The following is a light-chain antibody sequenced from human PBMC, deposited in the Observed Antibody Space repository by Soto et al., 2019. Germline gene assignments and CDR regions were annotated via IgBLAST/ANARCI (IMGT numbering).Light chain of an antibody. CDR3: SSYTSSNVV. CDR2: DVS. Sequence: QSALTQPASVSGSPGQSITISCTGTSSDVGGYNYVSWYQQHPGKAHKLMIYDVSNRPSGVSNRFSGSKSGNTASLTISGLQAEDAADYYCSSYTSSNVVFGGGTKLTVL. V-gene: IGLV2-14*01. J-gene: IGLJ2*01. CDR1: SSDVGGYNY.